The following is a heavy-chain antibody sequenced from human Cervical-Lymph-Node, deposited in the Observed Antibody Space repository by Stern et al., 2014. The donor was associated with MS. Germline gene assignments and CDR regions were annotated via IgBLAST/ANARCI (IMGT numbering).Heavy chain of an antibody. V-gene: IGHV1-8*01. CDR3: TNALDS. J-gene: IGHJ4*02. Sequence: QVQLVQSGAEVKKPGASVKVSCKTSGYTFTSDDINWVRQASGQGLEWMGWMNPDSGDTGYAQKFQGRLTITRDTSMTTAYMEMTTLRSEDTAVYYCTNALDSWGQGTLVTVSS. CDR2: MNPDSGDT. CDR1: GYTFTSDD.